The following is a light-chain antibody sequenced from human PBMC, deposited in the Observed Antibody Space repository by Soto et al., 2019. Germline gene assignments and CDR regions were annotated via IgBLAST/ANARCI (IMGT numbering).Light chain of an antibody. J-gene: IGKJ2*01. Sequence: DIQMTQSPSSLSASVGDRVTITCQASHDISNYLNWYQQKPGKAPKLLIYDASNLETGVPSRFSGSGSGTDFTFTITSLQPEDVATYYCQQYDSSLAHFGQGTKLEIK. CDR1: HDISNY. V-gene: IGKV1-33*01. CDR3: QQYDSSLAH. CDR2: DAS.